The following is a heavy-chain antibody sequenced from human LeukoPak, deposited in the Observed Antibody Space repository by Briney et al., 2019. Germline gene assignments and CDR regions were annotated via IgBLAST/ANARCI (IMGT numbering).Heavy chain of an antibody. D-gene: IGHD3-10*01. Sequence: ASVKVSCKASGYTFTSYAMHWVRQAPGQRLEWMGWINAGNGNTKYSQKFQGRVAFTRDTSVSTAYMELSSLRSEDTAVYYCARGMLDGVPVLLWFGEFDDAFDIWGQGAMVTVSS. V-gene: IGHV1-3*01. CDR1: GYTFTSYA. J-gene: IGHJ3*02. CDR3: ARGMLDGVPVLLWFGEFDDAFDI. CDR2: INAGNGNT.